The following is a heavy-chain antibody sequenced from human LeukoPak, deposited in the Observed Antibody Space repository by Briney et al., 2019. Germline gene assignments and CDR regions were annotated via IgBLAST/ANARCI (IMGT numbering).Heavy chain of an antibody. CDR1: GFTFNTYS. D-gene: IGHD1-26*01. J-gene: IGHJ4*02. Sequence: GGSLRLSCAASGFTFNTYSMNWVRQAPGEGLEWVSFISRVISTVYYADSVKGRFTISRDNSRNTLYLQMNSLRAEDTALYYCAKELESWEIFEYWGQGTLVTVSS. V-gene: IGHV3-48*01. CDR3: AKELESWEIFEY. CDR2: ISRVISTV.